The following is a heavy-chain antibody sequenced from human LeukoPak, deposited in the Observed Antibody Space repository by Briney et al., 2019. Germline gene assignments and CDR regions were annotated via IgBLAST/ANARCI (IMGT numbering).Heavy chain of an antibody. V-gene: IGHV1-2*02. Sequence: ASVKVSCKASGYTFTGYYMHWVRQAPGQGLAWMGWINPNSGGTNYAQKFQGRVTMTRDTSISTAYMELSRLRSDDTAVYYCARVSGGYYDSSGYVDYWGQGTLVTVSS. CDR1: GYTFTGYY. CDR2: INPNSGGT. D-gene: IGHD3-22*01. CDR3: ARVSGGYYDSSGYVDY. J-gene: IGHJ4*02.